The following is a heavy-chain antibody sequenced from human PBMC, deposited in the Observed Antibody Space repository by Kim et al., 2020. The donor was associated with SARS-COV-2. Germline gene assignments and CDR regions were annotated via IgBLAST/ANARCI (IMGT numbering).Heavy chain of an antibody. CDR2: ISSNGGST. V-gene: IGHV3-64D*09. D-gene: IGHD6-19*01. CDR3: VKDVAVAGPRGPYYGMDV. J-gene: IGHJ6*02. Sequence: GGSLRLSCSASGFTFSSYAMHWVRQAPGKGLEYVSAISSNGGSTYYADSVKGRFTISRDNSKNTLYLQMSSLRAEDTAVYYCVKDVAVAGPRGPYYGMDVWGQGTTVTVSS. CDR1: GFTFSSYA.